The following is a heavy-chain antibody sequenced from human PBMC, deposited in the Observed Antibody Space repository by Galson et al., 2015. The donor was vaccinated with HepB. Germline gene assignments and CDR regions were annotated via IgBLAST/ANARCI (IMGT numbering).Heavy chain of an antibody. CDR2: IKQDGSEK. Sequence: SLRLSCAASGFTFSSYWMSWVRQAPGKGLEWVANIKQDGSEKYYVDSVKGRFTISRDNAKNSLYLQMNSLRAEDTAVYYCARDHSYYYYYYMDVWGKGTTVTVSS. J-gene: IGHJ6*03. CDR1: GFTFSSYW. CDR3: ARDHSYYYYYYMDV. V-gene: IGHV3-7*01.